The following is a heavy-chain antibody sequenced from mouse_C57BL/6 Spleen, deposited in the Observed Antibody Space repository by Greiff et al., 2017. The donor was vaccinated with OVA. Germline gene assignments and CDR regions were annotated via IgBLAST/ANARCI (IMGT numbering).Heavy chain of an antibody. CDR2: ISYDGSN. D-gene: IGHD2-12*01. CDR1: GYSITSGYY. V-gene: IGHV3-6*01. CDR3: ARDGGELRRPSYAMDY. Sequence: EESGPGLVKPSQSLSLTCSVTGYSITSGYYWNWIRQFPGNKLEWMGYISYDGSNNYNPSLKNRISITRDTSKNQFFLKLNSMTTEETATYYCARDGGELRRPSYAMDYWGQGTSVTVSS. J-gene: IGHJ4*01.